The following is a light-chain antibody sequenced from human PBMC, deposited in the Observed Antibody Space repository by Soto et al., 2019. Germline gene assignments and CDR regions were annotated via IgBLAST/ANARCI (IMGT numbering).Light chain of an antibody. CDR3: QQSHTFSIT. V-gene: IGKV1-12*01. CDR2: AAS. CDR1: RVISSW. J-gene: IGKJ5*01. Sequence: IQMTQSPSSVSASVGASVTITSRASRVISSWLAWYQQKQGKAPNIMIYAASNLQSGVPSRFSASGSGTDCTLTINNLQPEDVATYYCQQSHTFSITLGQGTRLEIK.